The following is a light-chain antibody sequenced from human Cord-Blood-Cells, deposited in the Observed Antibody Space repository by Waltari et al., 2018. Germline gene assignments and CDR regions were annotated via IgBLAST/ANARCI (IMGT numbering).Light chain of an antibody. Sequence: DIQMTQSPSSLSASVGDRVTITCRASQSISSYLNWYQQKPGQAPKLLIYAASSLQSGVPSRFSGSGSGTDFTLTISSLQPEDFATYYCQQSYSTPPKLTFGGGTKVEIK. J-gene: IGKJ4*01. CDR2: AAS. V-gene: IGKV1-39*01. CDR1: QSISSY. CDR3: QQSYSTPPKLT.